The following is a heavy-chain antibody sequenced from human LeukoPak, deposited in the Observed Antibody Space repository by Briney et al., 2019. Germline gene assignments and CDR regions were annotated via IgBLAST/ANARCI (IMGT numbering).Heavy chain of an antibody. V-gene: IGHV1-69*05. CDR2: IIPMFGTA. CDR1: GGTFSIYA. CDR3: ARARGIYEGYFDL. Sequence: SVKVSCKASGGTFSIYAISWVRQASGQGLEWMGGIIPMFGTANYAQKFQGRVTITTDESTSTTYMELSSLKSEDTAVYYCARARGIYEGYFDLWGRGTLVTVSS. D-gene: IGHD5/OR15-5a*01. J-gene: IGHJ2*01.